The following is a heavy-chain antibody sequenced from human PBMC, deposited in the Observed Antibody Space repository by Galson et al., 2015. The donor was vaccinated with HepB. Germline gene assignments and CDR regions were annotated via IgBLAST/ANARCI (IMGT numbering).Heavy chain of an antibody. Sequence: SVKVSCKASGYTFTSYGISWVRQAPGQGLEWMGWISAYNGNTNYAQKLQGRVTMTTDTSTSTAYMELRSLRSDDTAVYYCARGGYAAAAVYYYYGMDVWGQGTTVTVSS. J-gene: IGHJ6*02. CDR2: ISAYNGNT. V-gene: IGHV1-18*01. D-gene: IGHD6-13*01. CDR1: GYTFTSYG. CDR3: ARGGYAAAAVYYYYGMDV.